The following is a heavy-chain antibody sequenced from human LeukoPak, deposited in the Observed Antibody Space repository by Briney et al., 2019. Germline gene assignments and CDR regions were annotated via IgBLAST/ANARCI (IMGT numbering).Heavy chain of an antibody. D-gene: IGHD6-19*01. J-gene: IGHJ4*02. CDR2: IYYTGGT. Sequence: ASETLSLTCTVSGGSIGSDYWTWIRQPPGKGLEYIGYIYYTGGTNYNPSLKSRVTISVDTSKNQFSLKLSSVTAADTAVYFCAKYGNSGWVIDNWGQGTLVAVSS. CDR3: AKYGNSGWVIDN. CDR1: GGSIGSDY. V-gene: IGHV4-59*08.